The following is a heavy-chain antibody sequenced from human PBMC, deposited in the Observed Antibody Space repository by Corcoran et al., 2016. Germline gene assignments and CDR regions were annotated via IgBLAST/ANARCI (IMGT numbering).Heavy chain of an antibody. Sequence: QVQLQQSGPGLVKPSQTLSLTCAISGDSVSSNSAAWNWIRQSPSRGLEWLGRTYYRSKWYNDYAVSVKSRITINPDTSKNQFSLQLNSVTPEDTAVYYCARDLQLVQQWPRGYFDLWGRGTLVTVSS. CDR1: GDSVSSNSAA. D-gene: IGHD6-19*01. J-gene: IGHJ2*01. CDR3: ARDLQLVQQWPRGYFDL. V-gene: IGHV6-1*01. CDR2: TYYRSKWYN.